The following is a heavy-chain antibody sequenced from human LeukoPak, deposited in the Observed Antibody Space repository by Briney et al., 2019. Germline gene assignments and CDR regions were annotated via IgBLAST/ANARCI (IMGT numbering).Heavy chain of an antibody. CDR2: ITTSSSYK. CDR3: ATTSYYYDSSGYSDAFDI. CDR1: GFAFSSYS. V-gene: IGHV3-21*01. D-gene: IGHD3-22*01. Sequence: GGSLRLSCAASGFAFSSYSMNWVRQAPGKGLEWVSCITTSSSYKYYADSVKGRFTISRDNAKNSLYLQMNSLRAEDTAVYYCATTSYYYDSSGYSDAFDIWGQGTMVTVSS. J-gene: IGHJ3*02.